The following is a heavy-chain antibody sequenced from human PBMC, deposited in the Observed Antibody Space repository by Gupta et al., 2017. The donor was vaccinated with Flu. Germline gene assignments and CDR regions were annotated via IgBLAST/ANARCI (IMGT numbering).Heavy chain of an antibody. CDR1: GGSFSGYY. CDR3: ARDPLLWFGEFIGRARRSHYGMDV. D-gene: IGHD3-10*01. CDR2: INHSGST. Sequence: QVQLQQWGAGLLKPSETLSLTCAVYGGSFSGYYWSWIRQPPGKGVEWIGEINHSGSTNYNPSLKSRVTISVDTSKNQFSLKLSSVTAADTAVYYCARDPLLWFGEFIGRARRSHYGMDVWGQGTTVTVSS. V-gene: IGHV4-34*01. J-gene: IGHJ6*02.